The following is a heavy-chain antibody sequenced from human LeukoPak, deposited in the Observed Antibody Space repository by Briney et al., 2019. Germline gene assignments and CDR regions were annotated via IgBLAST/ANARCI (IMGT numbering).Heavy chain of an antibody. CDR2: ISSSSSTI. V-gene: IGHV3-48*04. CDR1: GFTFSSYS. J-gene: IGHJ2*01. D-gene: IGHD2-2*01. Sequence: PGGSLRLSCAASGFTFSSYSMNWVRQAPGKGLEWVSYISSSSSTIYYADSVKGRFTISRDNAKNSLYLQMNSLRAEDTAVYYCAKGSQLLNWYFDLWGRGTLVTVSS. CDR3: AKGSQLLNWYFDL.